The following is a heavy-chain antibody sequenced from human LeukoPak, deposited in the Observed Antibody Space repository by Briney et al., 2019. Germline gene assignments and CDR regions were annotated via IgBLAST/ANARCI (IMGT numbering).Heavy chain of an antibody. Sequence: SETLSLTYTVSGGSISSYYWSWIRQPPGNGLEWIGYIYYSGSTNYNPSLKSRVTISVDTSKNQFSLKLSSVTAADTAVYYCARGTGIAAAGAIDYWGQGTLVTVSS. J-gene: IGHJ4*02. D-gene: IGHD6-13*01. V-gene: IGHV4-59*01. CDR3: ARGTGIAAAGAIDY. CDR1: GGSISSYY. CDR2: IYYSGST.